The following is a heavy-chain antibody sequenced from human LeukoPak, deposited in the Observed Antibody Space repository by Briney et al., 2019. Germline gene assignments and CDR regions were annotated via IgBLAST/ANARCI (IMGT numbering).Heavy chain of an antibody. D-gene: IGHD4-17*01. V-gene: IGHV1-18*04. Sequence: ASVKVSCKASGYTFTGYGISWVRQAPGQGLEWMGWINAYSGNTNYAQKLQGRVTMTTDTSTSTAYMELSRLRSDDTAVYYCARDTRTTVSLHRDYWGQGTLVTVSS. CDR2: INAYSGNT. CDR1: GYTFTGYG. J-gene: IGHJ4*02. CDR3: ARDTRTTVSLHRDY.